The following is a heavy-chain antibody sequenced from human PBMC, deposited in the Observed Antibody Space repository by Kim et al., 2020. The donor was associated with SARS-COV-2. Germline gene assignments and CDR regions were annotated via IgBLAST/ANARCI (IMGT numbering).Heavy chain of an antibody. D-gene: IGHD6-19*01. Sequence: TNEAPKLQGRVTMNTDTSTSTAYMELRGRRSDDTAVYYCARGWLGPSFFDYWGQGTLVTVSS. J-gene: IGHJ4*02. V-gene: IGHV1-18*01. CDR3: ARGWLGPSFFDY. CDR2: T.